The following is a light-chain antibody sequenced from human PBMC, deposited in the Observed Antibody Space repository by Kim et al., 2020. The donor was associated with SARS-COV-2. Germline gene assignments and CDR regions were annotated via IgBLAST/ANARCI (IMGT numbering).Light chain of an antibody. J-gene: IGKJ3*01. CDR3: QQSYSTPCT. V-gene: IGKV1-39*01. CDR2: AAS. CDR1: QGISTF. Sequence: ASVGDRVTITCRASQGISTFLNWYQQKPGKAPKLLISAASTLQGGVPSRFSGSGSETDFTLTISSLQPEDFATYFCQQSYSTPCTFGPGTKVDIK.